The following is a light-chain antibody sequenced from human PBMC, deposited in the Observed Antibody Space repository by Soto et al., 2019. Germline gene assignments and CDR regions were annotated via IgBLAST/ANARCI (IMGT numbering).Light chain of an antibody. CDR1: QSVSSY. CDR3: QQHSSWPPYT. Sequence: EIVLTQSPATLSLSPGERATLSCRASQSVSSYLAWYPQKPGQAPRLLSYDAINRATGIPARFSGSGSETDFTLTISSLEPEDFAVYYCQQHSSWPPYTFGQGTKLEIK. V-gene: IGKV3-11*01. J-gene: IGKJ2*01. CDR2: DAI.